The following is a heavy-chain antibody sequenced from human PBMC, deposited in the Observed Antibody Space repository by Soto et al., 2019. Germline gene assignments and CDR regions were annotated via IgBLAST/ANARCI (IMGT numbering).Heavy chain of an antibody. J-gene: IGHJ2*01. Sequence: QVQLQESGPGLVKPSQTLSLMCTVSGAPISGGDYHWICIRKPPGKGMEWIGYIFPSGATHYNSSLGSRLTMSVETSKSHFSLELTSVSSADTAVYFCARGSAAKRYFDLWGRGTLVTVSS. CDR3: ARGSAAKRYFDL. D-gene: IGHD5-18*01. CDR2: IFPSGAT. V-gene: IGHV4-30-4*01. CDR1: GAPISGGDYH.